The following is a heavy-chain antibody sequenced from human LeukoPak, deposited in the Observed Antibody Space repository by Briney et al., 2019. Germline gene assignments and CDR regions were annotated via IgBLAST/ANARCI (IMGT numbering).Heavy chain of an antibody. V-gene: IGHV3-23*01. J-gene: IGHJ6*02. CDR3: ARVSGNIQIWPQPFGDGMDV. Sequence: GGSLRLSCAASRFTFSSYVMGWVRQAPGKGLECVSAISGSGRSTYYADPVKGRFTISRENSKNTLYLQMNILRAEDTAIYYCARVSGNIQIWPQPFGDGMDVWGQGTTVIVSS. CDR2: ISGSGRST. D-gene: IGHD3-10*01. CDR1: RFTFSSYV.